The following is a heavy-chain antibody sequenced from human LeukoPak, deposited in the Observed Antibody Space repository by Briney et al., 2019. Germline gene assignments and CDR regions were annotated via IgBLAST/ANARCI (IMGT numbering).Heavy chain of an antibody. V-gene: IGHV3-74*01. Sequence: GGSLRLSCAASGFTFSSHWMHWARQGPGKGLVWVSRINSDGSSTSYADSVKGRFTISRDNAKNTLYLQMNSLRAEDTAVYYCVVTYYYDSSGPPGGQGTLVTVSS. CDR3: VVTYYYDSSGPP. D-gene: IGHD3-22*01. CDR2: INSDGSST. CDR1: GFTFSSHW. J-gene: IGHJ4*02.